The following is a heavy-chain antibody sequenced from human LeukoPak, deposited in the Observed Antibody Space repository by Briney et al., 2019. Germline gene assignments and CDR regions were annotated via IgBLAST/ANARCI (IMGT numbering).Heavy chain of an antibody. CDR2: IKSDGSST. D-gene: IGHD2-2*01. Sequence: GGSQRLSCAASGFTFCNYCMHWVRQAPGKGLVWVSRIKSDGSSTSYADSVKGRFTISRDNTKNTLYLQMDSLRAEDTAVYYCAKGGEYQARYSYFDLWGRGTLVTVSS. V-gene: IGHV3-74*01. J-gene: IGHJ2*01. CDR1: GFTFCNYC. CDR3: AKGGEYQARYSYFDL.